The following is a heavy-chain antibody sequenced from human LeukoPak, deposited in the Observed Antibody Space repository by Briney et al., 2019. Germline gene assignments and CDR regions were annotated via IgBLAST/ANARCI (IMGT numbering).Heavy chain of an antibody. J-gene: IGHJ4*02. CDR2: IKQDGSEK. CDR1: GFTFSNYW. Sequence: GGSLRLSCAASGFTFSNYWMSWVRQAPGKGLEWVANIKQDGSEKYYVDSVKGRFTISRDNSKNSLYLQMNSLRTEDTAVYYCARLYRSDWYVDYWGQGSLVTVS. V-gene: IGHV3-7*01. D-gene: IGHD6-19*01. CDR3: ARLYRSDWYVDY.